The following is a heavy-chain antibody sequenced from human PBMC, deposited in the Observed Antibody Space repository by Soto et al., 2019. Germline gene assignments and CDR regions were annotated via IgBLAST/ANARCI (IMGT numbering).Heavy chain of an antibody. CDR1: GGSISSSSYY. CDR2: IYYSGST. CDR3: ARLGYCSGGSCHYYYYGMDV. D-gene: IGHD2-15*01. Sequence: QLQLQESGPGLAKPSETLSLTCTVSGGSISSSSYYWGWIRQPPGKGLEWIGSIYYSGSTYYNPSLKSRVTISVDTSKNQFSLKLSSVTAADTAVYYCARLGYCSGGSCHYYYYGMDVWGQGTTVTVSS. J-gene: IGHJ6*02. V-gene: IGHV4-39*01.